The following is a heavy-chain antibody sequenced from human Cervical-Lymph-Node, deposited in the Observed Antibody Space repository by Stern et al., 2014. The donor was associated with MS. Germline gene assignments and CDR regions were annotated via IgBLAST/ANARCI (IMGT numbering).Heavy chain of an antibody. CDR3: AALRYFDWLLPGG. J-gene: IGHJ4*02. V-gene: IGHV4-61*02. CDR2: IYTGGSN. CDR1: RASISSTSYY. Sequence: QVQLQESGPGLVKPSQTLSLTCTVSRASISSTSYYWSWIRQPAGKGLEWIGRIYTGGSNHYNPSYKSRVPISVNPSKTDFPRKRPSVTAADTAVYYCAALRYFDWLLPGGWGQGTLVTVS. D-gene: IGHD3-9*01.